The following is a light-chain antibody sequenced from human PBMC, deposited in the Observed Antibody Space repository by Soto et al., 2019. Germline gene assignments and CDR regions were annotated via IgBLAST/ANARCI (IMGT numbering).Light chain of an antibody. V-gene: IGKV3-20*01. CDR1: QSVSSSY. J-gene: IGKJ1*01. CDR2: GAS. Sequence: EIVLTQSPGTLSLSPGERATLSCRASQSVSSSYLAWYQQKPGQAPRLLIYGASSRATGIPDRFSGSGSGTDFTLTISRLEPEDFAVYYCQQYGSPPWTVGQGTKVDSK. CDR3: QQYGSPPWT.